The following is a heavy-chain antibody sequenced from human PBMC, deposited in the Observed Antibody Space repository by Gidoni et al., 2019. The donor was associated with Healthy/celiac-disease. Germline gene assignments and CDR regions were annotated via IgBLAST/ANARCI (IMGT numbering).Heavy chain of an antibody. J-gene: IGHJ4*02. CDR3: ARGYYYGSGFDY. V-gene: IGHV4-59*01. Sequence: QWQLQASGPGLVKPSETLSLTCTVSGGSISSYYWSWIRQPPGKGLEWIGYIYYSGSTNYNPSLKSRVSISVDTSKNQFSLKLSSVTAADTAVYYCARGYYYGSGFDYWGQGTLVTVSS. CDR2: IYYSGST. D-gene: IGHD3-10*01. CDR1: GGSISSYY.